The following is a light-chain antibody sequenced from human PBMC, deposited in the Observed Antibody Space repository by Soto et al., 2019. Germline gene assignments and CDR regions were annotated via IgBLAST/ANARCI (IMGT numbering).Light chain of an antibody. CDR3: QERSNWLT. Sequence: EIVWTQSPATLSLSPGEIATLSCRVSQSVTSYLARYQQKPGQSPRLLIYDASNEATGIPARFSGCGSGTDFTLTISSRDPVDFAVYYCQERSNWLTFVGGTKVEIK. CDR2: DAS. V-gene: IGKV3-11*01. CDR1: QSVTSY. J-gene: IGKJ4*01.